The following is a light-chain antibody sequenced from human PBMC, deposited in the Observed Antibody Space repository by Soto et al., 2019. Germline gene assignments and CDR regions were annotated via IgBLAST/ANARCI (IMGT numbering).Light chain of an antibody. V-gene: IGKV3-15*01. CDR2: DTS. J-gene: IGKJ5*01. CDR1: QSVSIK. Sequence: EVVLTQSPATLSVSPGEIATLSFSASQSVSIKLALYQQKPGQAPRLLIYDTSTRATGIPARFSGSGSGTEFTLTISSLQSEDFAVYYCQQYNKWPPITFGQGTRLEIK. CDR3: QQYNKWPPIT.